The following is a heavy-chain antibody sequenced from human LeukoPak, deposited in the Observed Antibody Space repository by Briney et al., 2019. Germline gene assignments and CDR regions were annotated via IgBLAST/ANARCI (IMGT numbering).Heavy chain of an antibody. J-gene: IGHJ6*03. CDR3: ARGGGDISYYYFYMDV. V-gene: IGHV4-4*07. D-gene: IGHD2-21*02. CDR1: GGSISRYY. Sequence: SETLSLTCSVSGGSISRYYWSWLRQPAGKGLEWIGRIYSRVSTNYNPSLKSRVTMSVDTSKNQFSLKLSSVTAADTAVYYCARGGGDISYYYFYMDVWGKRATVTISS. CDR2: IYSRVST.